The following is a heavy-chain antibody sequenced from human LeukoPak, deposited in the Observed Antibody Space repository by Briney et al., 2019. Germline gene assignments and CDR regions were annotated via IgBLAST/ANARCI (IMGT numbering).Heavy chain of an antibody. V-gene: IGHV4-34*01. Sequence: SETLSLTCAVYGGSFSGYYWSWIRQPPGKGLEWIGEINHSGSTNYNPSLKSRVTISVDTSKNQFSLKLSSVTAADTAVYYCARVTPDGLAARYYFDYWGQGTLVTVSS. CDR2: INHSGST. J-gene: IGHJ4*02. CDR1: GGSFSGYY. CDR3: ARVTPDGLAARYYFDY. D-gene: IGHD6-6*01.